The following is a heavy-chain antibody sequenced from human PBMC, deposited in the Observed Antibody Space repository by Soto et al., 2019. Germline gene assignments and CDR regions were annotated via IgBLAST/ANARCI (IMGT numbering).Heavy chain of an antibody. CDR2: ISSSSSLI. Sequence: EVQLVESGGGLVQPGGSLRLSCSASGFSFSSYSMNWVRQAPGKGLEWLSYISSSSSLILYADSVKGRFTISRDNVKNSLYLQMNTLRDEDTAVYYCVRDRIYAFDVWGQGTVVTVSS. CDR3: VRDRIYAFDV. CDR1: GFSFSSYS. V-gene: IGHV3-48*02. D-gene: IGHD2-21*01. J-gene: IGHJ3*01.